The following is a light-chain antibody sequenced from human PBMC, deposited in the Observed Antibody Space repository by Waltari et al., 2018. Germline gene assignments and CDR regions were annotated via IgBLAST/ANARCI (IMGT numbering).Light chain of an antibody. CDR1: QTVSSNY. J-gene: IGKJ1*01. CDR3: QQYGSSPRT. V-gene: IGKV3-20*01. CDR2: GAS. Sequence: EIVLTQSPGTLSLSPGERATLSCRASQTVSSNYLAWYQQKPGQAPRLLISGASSRVTGIPDRFSGSGSGTDFNLTISRLEPEDFALYYCQQYGSSPRTLGQGTKVEIK.